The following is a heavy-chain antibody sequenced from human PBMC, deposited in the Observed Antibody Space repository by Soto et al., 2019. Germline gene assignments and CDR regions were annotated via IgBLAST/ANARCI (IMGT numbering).Heavy chain of an antibody. J-gene: IGHJ6*02. V-gene: IGHV5-51*01. CDR3: ARPYYSNQKLKYYCFYDFDV. CDR2: IYPGDSDI. Sequence: GESLKISCKGSGYRFNKYWIGWLRQMPGKGLEWMGVIYPGDSDIRYGPSFQGQVTISVDSTTSTAYLQRRSLKASDTAVYYCARPYYSNQKLKYYCFYDFDVWGQGSTVTVS. D-gene: IGHD3-22*01. CDR1: GYRFNKYW.